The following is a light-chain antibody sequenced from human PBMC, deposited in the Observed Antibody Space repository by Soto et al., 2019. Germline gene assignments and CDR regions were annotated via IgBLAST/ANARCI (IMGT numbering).Light chain of an antibody. CDR1: QIITSGY. CDR2: GAS. CDR3: QQYGSSPRT. Sequence: PGERVTLSCRASQIITSGYLAWYQQTRGQAPRLLIYGASIRATGVPGRFSGSGSGTDFTLSISGLEPEDFALYYCQQYGSSPRTFGQGTKVEIK. J-gene: IGKJ2*01. V-gene: IGKV3-20*01.